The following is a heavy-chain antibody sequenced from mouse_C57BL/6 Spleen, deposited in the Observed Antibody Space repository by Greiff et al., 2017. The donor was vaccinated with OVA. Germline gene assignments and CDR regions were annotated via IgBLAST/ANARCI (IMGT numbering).Heavy chain of an antibody. D-gene: IGHD3-2*02. J-gene: IGHJ2*01. CDR1: GFTIKDYY. Sequence: EVKLVESGAELVKPGASVKLSCTASGFTIKDYYMHWVKQRTEQGLEWIGRIDPEDGETKYAPKFQGKATITADTSSNTAYRQLSSLTSEDTAVYYCASDLTAQGYFDDWGQGTTLTVSS. V-gene: IGHV14-2*01. CDR2: IDPEDGET. CDR3: ASDLTAQGYFDD.